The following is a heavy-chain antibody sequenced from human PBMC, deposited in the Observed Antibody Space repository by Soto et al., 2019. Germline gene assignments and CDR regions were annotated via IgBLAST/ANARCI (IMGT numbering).Heavy chain of an antibody. D-gene: IGHD2-15*01. V-gene: IGHV1-18*01. J-gene: IGHJ4*02. CDR2: ISAYNGNT. CDR1: GYTFTSYG. Sequence: ASVKVSCKASGYTFTSYGISWVRQAPGQGLEWMGWISAYNGNTNYAQKLQGRVTMTTDTSTSTAYMELRSLRSDDTAVYYCARNRNYCSGGSCYLDYWGQGTLVTAPQ. CDR3: ARNRNYCSGGSCYLDY.